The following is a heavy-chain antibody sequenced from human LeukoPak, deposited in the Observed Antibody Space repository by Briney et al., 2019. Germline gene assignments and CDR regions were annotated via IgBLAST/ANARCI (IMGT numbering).Heavy chain of an antibody. CDR2: IWYDGSNK. CDR1: GLTFSSYG. D-gene: IGHD6-19*01. V-gene: IGHV3-33*01. J-gene: IGHJ3*02. CDR3: ARDPSPSGWDAFDI. Sequence: GGSLRLSCAASGLTFSSYGMHWVRQAPGKGLEWVAVIWYDGSNKYYADSVKGRFTISRDNSKNTLYLQMNSLRAEDTAVYYCARDPSPSGWDAFDIWGQGTMVTVSS.